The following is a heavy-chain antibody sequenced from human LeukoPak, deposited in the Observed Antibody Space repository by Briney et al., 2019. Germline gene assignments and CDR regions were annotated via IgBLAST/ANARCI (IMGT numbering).Heavy chain of an antibody. D-gene: IGHD2-21*01. J-gene: IGHJ5*02. CDR2: IRYDGSNK. V-gene: IGHV3-30*02. CDR1: GFTFSNSG. Sequence: GGSLRLSCAASGFTFSNSGMHWVRQAPGKGLEWVAFIRYDGSNKYYADSVKGRFTISRDNSKNTLYLQMNSLRAEDTAVYYCAKGYCGGDDCFNWFDPWGQGTLVTVSS. CDR3: AKGYCGGDDCFNWFDP.